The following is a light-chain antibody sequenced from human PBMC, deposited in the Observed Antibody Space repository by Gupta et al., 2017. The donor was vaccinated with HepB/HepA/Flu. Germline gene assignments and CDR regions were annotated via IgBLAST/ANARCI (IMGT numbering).Light chain of an antibody. Sequence: QSVLLKLPSACATSGHRFIMTCSRSSSNIGSNTVNWYQQLPGTAPKLLIYSNNQRPSGVPDRFSGSKSGTSASLAISGLQSEDEADYYCAAWDDSLNGRVFGGGTKLTVL. V-gene: IGLV1-44*01. J-gene: IGLJ3*02. CDR1: SSNIGSNT. CDR3: AAWDDSLNGRV. CDR2: SNN.